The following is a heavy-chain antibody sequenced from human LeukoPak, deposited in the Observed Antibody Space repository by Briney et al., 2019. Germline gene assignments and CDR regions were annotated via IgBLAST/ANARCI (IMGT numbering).Heavy chain of an antibody. D-gene: IGHD3-22*01. J-gene: IGHJ4*02. CDR3: ARLKYYDSGGYGYYFDY. V-gene: IGHV4-4*08. Sequence: SETLSLTCTVSGGSISDSFWSWIRQPPGKGLQWIGYIFNSGTTNYSPSLKSRVTISIDTSKNQFSLRLSSVTAADTAVYYCARLKYYDSGGYGYYFDYWGQGTLVTVSS. CDR1: GGSISDSF. CDR2: IFNSGTT.